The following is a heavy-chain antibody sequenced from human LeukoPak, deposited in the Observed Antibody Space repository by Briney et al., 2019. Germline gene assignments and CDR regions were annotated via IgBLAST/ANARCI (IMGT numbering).Heavy chain of an antibody. Sequence: ASVKVSCKASGYTFTTYYMHWVRQAPGQGLEWMGWINPNSGGANYAQKFQGRVTMTRDTSISTAYMELSRLTSDDTAVYYCARGREQQRPTCRLYWFDPWGQGTLVTVSP. D-gene: IGHD6-13*01. CDR1: GYTFTTYY. J-gene: IGHJ5*02. CDR2: INPNSGGA. V-gene: IGHV1-2*02. CDR3: ARGREQQRPTCRLYWFDP.